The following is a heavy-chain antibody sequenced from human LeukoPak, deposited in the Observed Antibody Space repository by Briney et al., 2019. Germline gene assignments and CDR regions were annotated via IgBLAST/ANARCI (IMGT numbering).Heavy chain of an antibody. CDR2: INPNSGDT. J-gene: IGHJ4*02. Sequence: GASVKVSCKASGYTFTGYHTHWVRQAPGQGLEWMGWINPNSGDTNYAQKFQGRVTMTRDTSISTAYMELSRLRSDDTAVYYCARNPSPPYYYDSSGYLDYWGQGTLVTVSS. V-gene: IGHV1-2*02. CDR1: GYTFTGYH. CDR3: ARNPSPPYYYDSSGYLDY. D-gene: IGHD3-22*01.